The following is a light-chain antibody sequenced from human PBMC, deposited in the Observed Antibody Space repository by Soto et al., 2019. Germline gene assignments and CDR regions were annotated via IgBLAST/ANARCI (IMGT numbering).Light chain of an antibody. CDR1: SSNIGNNY. V-gene: IGLV1-51*02. CDR2: ENI. Sequence: QAVVTQPPSVSAAPGQKVTISCSGSSSNIGNNYVSWYQQLPGTAPKLLIYENIKRPSGIPDRFSGSKSGTSATLGITGLQTGDEADYYCVTWDNSLSAWVFGAGTKLIVL. CDR3: VTWDNSLSAWV. J-gene: IGLJ3*02.